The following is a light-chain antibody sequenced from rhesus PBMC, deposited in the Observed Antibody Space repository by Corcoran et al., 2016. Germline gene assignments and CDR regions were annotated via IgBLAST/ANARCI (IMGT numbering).Light chain of an antibody. Sequence: DIVMTQTPLSLPVTPGEAASISCRSSQSLSDREDGNAYLDWYLQKPGQSPQVLIYEVSKRASGVPDRCSGRGSDTDFTLKISRVEAEDVGVYYCMQALEFPYTFGPGTKLDIK. CDR3: MQALEFPYT. CDR1: QSLSDREDGNAY. CDR2: EVS. J-gene: IGKJ3*01. V-gene: IGKV2-104*02.